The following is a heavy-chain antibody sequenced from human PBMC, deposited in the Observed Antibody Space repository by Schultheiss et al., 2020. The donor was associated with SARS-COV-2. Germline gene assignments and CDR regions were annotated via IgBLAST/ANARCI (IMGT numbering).Heavy chain of an antibody. J-gene: IGHJ4*02. CDR3: ARALYYYDSSGYYPIYFDY. D-gene: IGHD3-22*01. V-gene: IGHV5-51*01. CDR1: GYSFTSYW. CDR2: IYPGDSDT. Sequence: ESLKISCKGSGYSFTSYWIGWVRQMPGKGLEWMGIIYPGDSDTRYSPSFQGQVTISADKSISTAYLQWSSLKASDTAMYYCARALYYYDSSGYYPIYFDYWGQGTLVTVSS.